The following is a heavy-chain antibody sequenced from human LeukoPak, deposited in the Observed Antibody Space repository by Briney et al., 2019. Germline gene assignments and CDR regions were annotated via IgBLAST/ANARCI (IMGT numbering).Heavy chain of an antibody. D-gene: IGHD6-6*01. J-gene: IGHJ6*03. Sequence: GGPLRLSCAASGFTFSSYAMHWVRQAPGKGLEWVAVISYDGSNKYYADSVKGRFTISRDNSKNTLYLQMNSLRAEDTAVYYCARDQYSSSLAYYYYYMDVWGKGTTVTVSS. CDR3: ARDQYSSSLAYYYYYMDV. V-gene: IGHV3-30*01. CDR2: ISYDGSNK. CDR1: GFTFSSYA.